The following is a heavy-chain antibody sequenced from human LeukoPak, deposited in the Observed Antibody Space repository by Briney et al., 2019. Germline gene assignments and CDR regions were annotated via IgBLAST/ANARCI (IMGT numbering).Heavy chain of an antibody. V-gene: IGHV4-39*07. CDR2: ISYTGST. Sequence: SETLSLTCAVSGGSVRIGSDYWGWIRQPPGKGLEWIGSISYTGSTYYNPSLKSRVTVSVDKSKDQFSLNLKSVTAADTAVYYCARDAYSSSSDTFDFWGQGTLVTVSS. J-gene: IGHJ4*02. CDR1: GGSVRIGSDY. D-gene: IGHD6-6*01. CDR3: ARDAYSSSSDTFDF.